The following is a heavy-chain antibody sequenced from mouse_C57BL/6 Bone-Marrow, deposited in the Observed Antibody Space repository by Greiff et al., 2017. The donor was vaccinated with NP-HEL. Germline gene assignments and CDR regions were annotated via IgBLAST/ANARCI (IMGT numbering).Heavy chain of an antibody. CDR1: GYTFTSYW. Sequence: QVQLQQPGAELVKPGASVKLSCKASGYTFTSYWMQWVKQRPGQGLEWIGELDPSDSYTNYNQKFQGKATMTVDTSSNTAYMQLSSLTSEEAAVYYCARYDYDGGAWFAYGGQGTLVTVSA. D-gene: IGHD2-4*01. CDR2: LDPSDSYT. V-gene: IGHV1-50*01. J-gene: IGHJ3*01. CDR3: ARYDYDGGAWFAY.